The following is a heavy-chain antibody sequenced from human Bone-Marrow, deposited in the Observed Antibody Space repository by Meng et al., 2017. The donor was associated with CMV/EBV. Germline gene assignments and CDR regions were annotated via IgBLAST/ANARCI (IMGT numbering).Heavy chain of an antibody. J-gene: IGHJ6*02. Sequence: SVKVSCKASGGTFSSYAISWVRQAPGQGLEWMGGIIPIFGTANYAQKFQGRVTITTDESTSTAYMELSSLRSEDTAVYYCARVWYYDFLSGGMDVWGQGTTVTVSS. CDR2: IIPIFGTA. CDR1: GGTFSSYA. V-gene: IGHV1-69*05. D-gene: IGHD3-3*01. CDR3: ARVWYYDFLSGGMDV.